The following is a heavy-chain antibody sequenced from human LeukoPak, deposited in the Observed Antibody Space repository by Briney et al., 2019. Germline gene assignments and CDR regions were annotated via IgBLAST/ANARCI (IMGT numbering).Heavy chain of an antibody. Sequence: PGGSLRLSCAASGFTFSSYSMNWVRQAPGKGLEWVSSISSSSSYIYYADSVKGRFTISRDNAKNSLYLQMNSLRAEDTAVYYCARDPGIAAAGTFYFDYWGQGTLVTVSS. V-gene: IGHV3-21*01. CDR2: ISSSSSYI. J-gene: IGHJ4*02. D-gene: IGHD6-13*01. CDR1: GFTFSSYS. CDR3: ARDPGIAAAGTFYFDY.